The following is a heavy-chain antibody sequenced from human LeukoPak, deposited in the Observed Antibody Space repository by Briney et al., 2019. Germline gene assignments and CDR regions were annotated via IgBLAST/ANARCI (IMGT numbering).Heavy chain of an antibody. J-gene: IGHJ4*02. CDR1: GFTFSSYW. CDR2: IKQDGSEL. D-gene: IGHD4-23*01. CDR3: ARGKLSFDY. Sequence: GGSLRLSCAASGFTFSSYWMSWVRQAPGKGLEWVANIKQDGSELDYVDSVKGRFTISRDNAKHSLDLQMNSLRVEDTAVYYCARGKLSFDYWGQGTLVTVSS. V-gene: IGHV3-7*01.